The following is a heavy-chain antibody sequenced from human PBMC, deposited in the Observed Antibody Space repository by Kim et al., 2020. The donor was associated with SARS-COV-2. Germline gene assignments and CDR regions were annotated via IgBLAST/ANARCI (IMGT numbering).Heavy chain of an antibody. CDR3: AKLVGAITS. J-gene: IGHJ5*02. Sequence: SYTNYADSVKGRFTISRDNAKNSLYRQMTSLRAEDTAVYYCAKLVGAITSWGQGTLVTVSS. D-gene: IGHD1-26*01. V-gene: IGHV3-11*06. CDR2: SYT.